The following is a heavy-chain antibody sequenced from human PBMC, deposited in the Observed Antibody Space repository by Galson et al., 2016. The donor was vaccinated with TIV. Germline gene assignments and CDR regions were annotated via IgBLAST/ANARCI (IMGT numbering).Heavy chain of an antibody. D-gene: IGHD5-24*01. Sequence: ETLSLTCTVSGGSVRSGSFYWSWIRQPPGKGLEWIGFMYYTGSTNYNPSLKSRVTISVDTAKNQVSLILTSVTAADTAVYYCARGLDGYFTVDYFYPYMDVWGKGTTVAVSS. CDR2: MYYTGST. V-gene: IGHV4-61*01. J-gene: IGHJ6*03. CDR1: GGSVRSGSFY. CDR3: ARGLDGYFTVDYFYPYMDV.